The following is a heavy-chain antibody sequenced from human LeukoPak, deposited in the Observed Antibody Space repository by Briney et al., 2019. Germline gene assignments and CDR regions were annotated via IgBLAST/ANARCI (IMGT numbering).Heavy chain of an antibody. CDR3: ARVWFGGGIVVVVAATPPAVMDV. V-gene: IGHV3-21*01. CDR1: GFTFSSYS. D-gene: IGHD2-15*01. Sequence: TGGSLRLSCAASGFTFSSYSMNWVRQAPGKGLEWVSSISSSSSYIYYADSVKGRFTISGDNAKNSLYLQMNSLRAEDTAVYYCARVWFGGGIVVVVAATPPAVMDVWGQGTTVTVSS. CDR2: ISSSSSYI. J-gene: IGHJ6*02.